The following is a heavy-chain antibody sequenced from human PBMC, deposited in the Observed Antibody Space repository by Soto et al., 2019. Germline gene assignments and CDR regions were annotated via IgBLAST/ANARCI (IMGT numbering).Heavy chain of an antibody. CDR2: IIPIFGTA. Sequence: GASVKVSCKASGGTFGSNAIRWVRQAPGQGLEWMGGIIPIFGTANYAQKFQGRVTITADESTSTAYMELSSLRSEDTAVYYCARDPLPYYYDSSGSLPFDYWGQGTLVTVSS. J-gene: IGHJ4*02. CDR1: GGTFGSNA. CDR3: ARDPLPYYYDSSGSLPFDY. V-gene: IGHV1-69*13. D-gene: IGHD3-22*01.